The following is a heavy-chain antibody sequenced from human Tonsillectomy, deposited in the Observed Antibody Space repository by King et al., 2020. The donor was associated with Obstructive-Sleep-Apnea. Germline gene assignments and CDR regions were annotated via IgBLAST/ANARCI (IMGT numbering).Heavy chain of an antibody. V-gene: IGHV1-18*04. D-gene: IGHD5-12*01. CDR2: ISAYNGNT. CDR1: GYTFTSYG. Sequence: VQLVESGAEVKKPGASVKVSCKASGYTFTSYGISWVRQAPGQGLEWMGWISAYNGNTNYAQKLQGRVTMTTDTSTSTAYMELRSLRSDNTAVYYCARDRLRLRGSGDAFDIWGQGTMVTVSS. CDR3: ARDRLRLRGSGDAFDI. J-gene: IGHJ3*02.